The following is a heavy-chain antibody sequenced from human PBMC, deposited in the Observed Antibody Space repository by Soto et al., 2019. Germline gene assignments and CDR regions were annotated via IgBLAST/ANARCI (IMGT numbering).Heavy chain of an antibody. CDR1: GFTFSSYG. CDR2: ISYDGSNK. V-gene: IGHV3-30*18. J-gene: IGHJ6*02. Sequence: PGGSLRLSCAASGFTFSSYGMHWVRQAPGKGLEWVAVISYDGSNKYYADSVKGRFTISRDNSKNTLYLQMNSLRAEDTAVYYWAKVPGRARRGGSYYYYYGMDVWGQGTTVTVSS. D-gene: IGHD3-16*01. CDR3: AKVPGRARRGGSYYYYYGMDV.